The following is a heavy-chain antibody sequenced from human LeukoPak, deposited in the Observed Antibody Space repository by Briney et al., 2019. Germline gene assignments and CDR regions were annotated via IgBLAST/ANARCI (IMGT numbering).Heavy chain of an antibody. Sequence: GGSLRLSCAASGITFGTYAMTWVRQAPGKGLEWVSSIHNSGDKTFYSDSVRGRFTISRDNSKSTVYLQMSSLRADDTALYYCAKESGGDWGYFEYWGQGILVTVSS. CDR3: AKESGGDWGYFEY. D-gene: IGHD2-21*01. CDR2: IHNSGDKT. V-gene: IGHV3-23*01. J-gene: IGHJ4*02. CDR1: GITFGTYA.